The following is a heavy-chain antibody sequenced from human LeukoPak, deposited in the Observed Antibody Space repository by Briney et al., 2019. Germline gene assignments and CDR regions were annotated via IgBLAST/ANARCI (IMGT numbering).Heavy chain of an antibody. CDR3: ARREWLRHERTGYYAFDA. J-gene: IGHJ5*02. D-gene: IGHD1-26*01. V-gene: IGHV3-7*01. CDR1: GFDFSNYY. CDR2: INEDGSGA. Sequence: PGGSLRLSCVASGFDFSNYYMSWVRQAPDKGLEWVANINEDGSGAYYVDSVKGRSTISRDNPKNSVSLQMNSLRAENTALYYCARREWLRHERTGYYAFDAWGQGTLVTVSS.